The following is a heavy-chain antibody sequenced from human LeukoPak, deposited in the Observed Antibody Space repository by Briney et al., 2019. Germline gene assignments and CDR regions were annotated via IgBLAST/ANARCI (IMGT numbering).Heavy chain of an antibody. CDR1: GFTFSRYA. CDR3: AKEYMAAAVYYFDY. CDR2: ISDSGGSP. D-gene: IGHD2-15*01. J-gene: IGHJ4*02. V-gene: IGHV3-23*01. Sequence: PGGSLRLSCATSGFTFSRYAMTWVRQAPGKGLEWVSIISDSGGSPYYADSVKGRFTISRDNSKNTLYLQMNSLRAEDTAVYYCAKEYMAAAVYYFDYWGRGTLVTVSS.